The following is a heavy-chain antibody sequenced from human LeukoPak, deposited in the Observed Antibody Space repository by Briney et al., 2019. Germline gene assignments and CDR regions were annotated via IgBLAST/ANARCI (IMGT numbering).Heavy chain of an antibody. V-gene: IGHV3-48*04. CDR2: ISSSSSTI. D-gene: IGHD3-22*01. Sequence: GGSLRLSCAASGFTFSSYSIDWVRQAPGKGLEWLSYISSSSSTIYYGDSVKGRFTISRDNAKNSVYLQMNSLRAEDTAVYYCARVWSSGYTKDYWGQGTLVTVSS. CDR1: GFTFSSYS. CDR3: ARVWSSGYTKDY. J-gene: IGHJ4*02.